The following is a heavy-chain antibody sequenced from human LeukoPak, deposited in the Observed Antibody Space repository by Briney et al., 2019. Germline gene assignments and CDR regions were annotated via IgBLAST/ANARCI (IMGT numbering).Heavy chain of an antibody. Sequence: GESLKISCKGSGYSFTSYWIGWVRQMPGKGLEWMGIIYPGDSDTRYSPSFQGQVTISADKSISTAYLQWSSLKASDTAMYYCARRYCSSTSCNPYFFDYWGQGTLVTVSS. CDR1: GYSFTSYW. V-gene: IGHV5-51*01. D-gene: IGHD2-2*01. CDR3: ARRYCSSTSCNPYFFDY. J-gene: IGHJ4*02. CDR2: IYPGDSDT.